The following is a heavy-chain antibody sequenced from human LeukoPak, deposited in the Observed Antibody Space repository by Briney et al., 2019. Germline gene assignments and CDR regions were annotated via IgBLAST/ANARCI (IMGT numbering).Heavy chain of an antibody. Sequence: GASVKVSCKASGYTFTGHYMHWVRQAPGQGLEWMGWINPNSGGTNYAQKFQGRVTMTRDTSISTAYMELSRLRSDDTAVYYCARDRGAASYCSGGSCYPNPSYAFDIWGQGTMVTVSS. V-gene: IGHV1-2*02. J-gene: IGHJ3*02. D-gene: IGHD2-15*01. CDR1: GYTFTGHY. CDR3: ARDRGAASYCSGGSCYPNPSYAFDI. CDR2: INPNSGGT.